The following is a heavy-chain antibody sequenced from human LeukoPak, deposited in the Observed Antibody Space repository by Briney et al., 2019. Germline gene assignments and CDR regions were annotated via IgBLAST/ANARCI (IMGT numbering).Heavy chain of an antibody. CDR3: ARGVTYYYDSSGYDY. V-gene: IGHV4-31*03. CDR2: IYYSGST. D-gene: IGHD3-22*01. J-gene: IGHJ4*02. Sequence: SETLSLTCTVSGGSISSGGYYWSWIRQHPGKGLEWIGYIYYSGSTYYNPSLKSRVTISVDTSKNQFSLKLSSVTAADTAVYYCARGVTYYYDSSGYDYWGQETLVTVSS. CDR1: GGSISSGGYY.